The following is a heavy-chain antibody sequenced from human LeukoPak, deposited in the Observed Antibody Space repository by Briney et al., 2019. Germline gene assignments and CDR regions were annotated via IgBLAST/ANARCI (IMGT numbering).Heavy chain of an antibody. V-gene: IGHV3-15*01. J-gene: IGHJ3*02. D-gene: IGHD6-19*01. CDR3: TTEIRSGWYGGKNAFDI. Sequence: SGESLRLSCAAYGFTFSNAWMSWVRQAPGKGREWVGRIKSKNDGGTTDYAAPVKGRFTISRDDSKNTLYLQMNSLKTEDTAVYYCTTEIRSGWYGGKNAFDIWGQGTMVTVSS. CDR1: GFTFSNAW. CDR2: IKSKNDGGTT.